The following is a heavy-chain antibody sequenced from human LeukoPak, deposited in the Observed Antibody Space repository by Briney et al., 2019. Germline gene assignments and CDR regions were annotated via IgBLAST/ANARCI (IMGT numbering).Heavy chain of an antibody. CDR3: AKSEVVGATGHDY. V-gene: IGHV3-23*01. CDR1: GFTFSSYA. J-gene: IGHJ4*02. CDR2: ISGSGGST. Sequence: QAGGSLRLSCAASGFTFSSYAMSWVRQAPGKGLEWVSAISGSGGSTYYVDSVKGRLTISRDNSKNTLYLQMNSLRAEDTAVYYCAKSEVVGATGHDYWGQGTLVTVSS. D-gene: IGHD1-26*01.